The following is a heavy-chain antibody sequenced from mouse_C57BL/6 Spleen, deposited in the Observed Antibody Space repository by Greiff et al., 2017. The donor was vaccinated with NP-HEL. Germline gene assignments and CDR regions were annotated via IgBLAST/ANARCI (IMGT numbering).Heavy chain of an antibody. D-gene: IGHD4-1*01. J-gene: IGHJ4*01. CDR3: ARSDWAFRAMDY. Sequence: QVQLQQPGTELVKPGASVKLSCKASGYTFTSYWMHWLKQRPGQGLEWIGNINPNTGGTNSNEKFKNTATLTVDTSSNTAYMHLSSLTSEDSAVYYCARSDWAFRAMDYWGQGTSVTVSS. CDR2: INPNTGGT. V-gene: IGHV1-53*01. CDR1: GYTFTSYW.